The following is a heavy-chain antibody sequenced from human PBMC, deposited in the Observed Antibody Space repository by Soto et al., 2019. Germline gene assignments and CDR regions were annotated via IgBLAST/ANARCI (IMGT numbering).Heavy chain of an antibody. CDR3: AREGVAPYYYYGMDV. J-gene: IGHJ6*02. D-gene: IGHD5-12*01. CDR2: INLDGSET. V-gene: IGHV3-7*01. CDR1: GFTLKNSC. Sequence: PGGSLRLSCTTSGFTLKNSCMTWVRQAPGKGLEWVANINLDGSETNYVDSVKGRFTISRDNSKNSLYLQMNSLRAEDTALYYCAREGVAPYYYYGMDVWGQGTPVTVSS.